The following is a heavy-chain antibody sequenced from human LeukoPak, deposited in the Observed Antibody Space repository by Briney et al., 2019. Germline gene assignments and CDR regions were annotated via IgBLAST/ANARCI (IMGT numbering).Heavy chain of an antibody. V-gene: IGHV4-34*01. CDR2: INHSGST. J-gene: IGHJ4*02. Sequence: SETLSLTCAVYGGSFSGYYWSWIRQPPGKGLEWIGEINHSGSTNYNPSLKSRVTISVDTSKNQFSLKLSSVTAADTVVYYCARVGSPGFLDYWGQGTLVTVSS. D-gene: IGHD1-26*01. CDR3: ARVGSPGFLDY. CDR1: GGSFSGYY.